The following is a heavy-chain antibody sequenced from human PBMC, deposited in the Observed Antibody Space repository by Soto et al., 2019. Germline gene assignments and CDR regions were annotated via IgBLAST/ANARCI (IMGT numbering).Heavy chain of an antibody. V-gene: IGHV3-64*04. CDR2: ISSFGGST. CDR3: AREVTVVVVTAIRMEYFQH. D-gene: IGHD2-21*02. Sequence: GGSLRLSCAASGFTFSTYAMHWVRQAPGKGLEYVSVISSFGGSTYYADSVKGRFTISRDNSKNTLYLQMNSLRAEDTAVYYCAREVTVVVVTAIRMEYFQHWGQGTLVTVSS. CDR1: GFTFSTYA. J-gene: IGHJ1*01.